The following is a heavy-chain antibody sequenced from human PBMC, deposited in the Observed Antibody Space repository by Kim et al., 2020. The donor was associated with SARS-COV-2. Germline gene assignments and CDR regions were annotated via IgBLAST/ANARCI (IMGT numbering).Heavy chain of an antibody. CDR3: ARGGPDYGAHGDY. CDR2: ISAYNGDT. J-gene: IGHJ4*02. D-gene: IGHD4-17*01. Sequence: ASVKVSCKASGYTFTTYGISWVRQAPGQGLEWMGWISAYNGDTNYAQRLQGRVSMTIDTSTSTAYMELRSLRSDDTAVYYCARGGPDYGAHGDYWGQGTMVTVSS. V-gene: IGHV1-18*01. CDR1: GYTFTTYG.